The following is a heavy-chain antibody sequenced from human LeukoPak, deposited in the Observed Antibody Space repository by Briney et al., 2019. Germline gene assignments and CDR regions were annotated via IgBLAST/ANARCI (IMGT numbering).Heavy chain of an antibody. V-gene: IGHV4-34*01. Sequence: SETLSLTCAVYGGSFSGYYWSWIRQPPGKGLEWIGEINHSGSTNYNPSLKSRVTISVDTSKNQFSLKLSSVTAADTAVYYCAGVTLGYYMDVWGKGTTVTVSS. CDR3: AGVTLGYYMDV. CDR1: GGSFSGYY. D-gene: IGHD5-18*01. CDR2: INHSGST. J-gene: IGHJ6*03.